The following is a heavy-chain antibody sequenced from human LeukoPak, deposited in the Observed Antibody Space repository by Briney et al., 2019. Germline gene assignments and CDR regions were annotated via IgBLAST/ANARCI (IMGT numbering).Heavy chain of an antibody. J-gene: IGHJ4*02. CDR1: GFPFREYS. CDR3: ARGVVVVAATPDF. Sequence: GGSLRLSCAASGFPFREYSMHWVRQTLGKGLEYVSSISNNGDRTYYVDSVKDRFTISRDNSKNTLYLQMDGLRVDDMAIYYCARGVVVVAATPDFWGQGTLVVVSS. CDR2: ISNNGDRT. V-gene: IGHV3-64*02. D-gene: IGHD2-15*01.